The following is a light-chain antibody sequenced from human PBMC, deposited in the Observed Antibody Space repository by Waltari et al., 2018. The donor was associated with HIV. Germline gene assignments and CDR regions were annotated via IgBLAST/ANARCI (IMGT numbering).Light chain of an antibody. J-gene: IGLJ3*02. Sequence: QSALTQPPSVSASLGQSVTISCTGTSSDIGAYNRVSWYQQSPGTAPKLRIYEVTHRPSGVPVRFSGSKSGNTASLTISGLQADDEADYYCSSYTTSSTWVFGGGTKLTVL. V-gene: IGLV2-18*02. CDR1: SSDIGAYNR. CDR3: SSYTTSSTWV. CDR2: EVT.